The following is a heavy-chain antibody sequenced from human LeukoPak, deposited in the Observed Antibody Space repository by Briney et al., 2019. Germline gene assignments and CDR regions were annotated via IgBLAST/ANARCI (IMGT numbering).Heavy chain of an antibody. CDR3: ASGRRITIFGVVTRGDYYMDV. CDR1: GGSISSSNW. D-gene: IGHD3-3*01. J-gene: IGHJ6*03. CDR2: IYHSGST. V-gene: IGHV4-4*02. Sequence: PSETLSLTCAVSGGSISSSNWWSWVRPPPGKGLEWIGEIYHSGSTNYNPSLKSRVTISVDKSKNQFSLKLSSVTAADTAVYYCASGRRITIFGVVTRGDYYMDVWGKGTTVTVSS.